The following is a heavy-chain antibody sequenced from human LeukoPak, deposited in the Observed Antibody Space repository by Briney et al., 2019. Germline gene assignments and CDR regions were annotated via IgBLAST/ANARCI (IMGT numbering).Heavy chain of an antibody. CDR1: GGTFSSYA. V-gene: IGHV1-69*13. CDR3: ARDPYGGNHEDY. Sequence: SVTVSCKASGGTFSSYAISWVRQAPGQGLEWMGGIIPIFGTANYAQKFQGRVTITADESTSTAYMELSSLRSEDTAVYYCARDPYGGNHEDYWGQGTLVTVSS. J-gene: IGHJ4*02. D-gene: IGHD4-23*01. CDR2: IIPIFGTA.